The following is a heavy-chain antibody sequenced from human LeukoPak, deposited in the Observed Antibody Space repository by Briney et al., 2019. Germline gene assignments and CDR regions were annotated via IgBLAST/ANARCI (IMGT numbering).Heavy chain of an antibody. J-gene: IGHJ5*02. Sequence: GGTLRLSCAASGFTFSSYAMSWVRQAPGKGLEWVSAISGSGGSTYYADSVKGRFTISRDNSKNTLYLQMNSLRAEDTAVYYCAKDPYDSSGYQNWFDPWGQGTLVTVSS. D-gene: IGHD3-22*01. CDR2: ISGSGGST. CDR1: GFTFSSYA. CDR3: AKDPYDSSGYQNWFDP. V-gene: IGHV3-23*01.